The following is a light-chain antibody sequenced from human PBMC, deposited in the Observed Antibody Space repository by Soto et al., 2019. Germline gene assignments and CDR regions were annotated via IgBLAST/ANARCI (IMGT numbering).Light chain of an antibody. CDR2: DVS. CDR1: SRDVGGYNY. CDR3: RSYTSSSTLIV. J-gene: IGLJ1*01. V-gene: IGLV2-14*01. Sequence: QSALTQPASVSGSPGQSITISCTGTSRDVGGYNYVSWYQQHPGKAPKLMIYDVSNRPSGVSNRFSGSKSGNTASLTISGLQAEYEADYYCRSYTSSSTLIVFGTGTKVTV.